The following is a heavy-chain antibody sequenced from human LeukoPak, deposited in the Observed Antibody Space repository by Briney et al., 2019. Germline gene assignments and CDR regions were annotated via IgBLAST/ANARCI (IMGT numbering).Heavy chain of an antibody. J-gene: IGHJ4*02. V-gene: IGHV4-34*01. CDR2: INHSGST. D-gene: IGHD5-18*01. CDR3: ARRGYSYGTFDS. CDR1: GGSFSGYY. Sequence: SETLSLTCAVYGGSFSGYYWRWIRQPPGKGLEWIGEINHSGSTNYNPSLNRRGTTSVDTSKNHCSLKLSSVTAADRAVYYCARRGYSYGTFDSWGQRNLVTASS.